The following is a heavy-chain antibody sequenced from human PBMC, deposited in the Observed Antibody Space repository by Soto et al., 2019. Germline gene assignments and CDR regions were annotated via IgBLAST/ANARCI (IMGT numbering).Heavy chain of an antibody. CDR3: ARAWDEVDDFWSGRHYGMDV. V-gene: IGHV4-31*03. D-gene: IGHD3-3*01. CDR2: IYYSGST. Sequence: QVQLQESGPGLVKPSQTLSLTCTVSGGCISSGGYYWSWIRQHPGKGLEWIGYIYYSGSTYYNPSLKSRVTISVDTSKNQFSLKLSSVTAADTAVYYCARAWDEVDDFWSGRHYGMDVWGQGTTVTVSS. CDR1: GGCISSGGYY. J-gene: IGHJ6*02.